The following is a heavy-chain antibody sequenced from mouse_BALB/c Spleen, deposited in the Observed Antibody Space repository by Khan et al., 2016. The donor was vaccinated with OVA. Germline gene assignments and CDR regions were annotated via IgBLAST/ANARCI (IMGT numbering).Heavy chain of an antibody. J-gene: IGHJ3*01. Sequence: QVQLQQSGAELVKPGASVKISCKASGYTFTSYYMYWVKQRPGQGLEWLGGINPSNGGAHFNEKFKNKATLTVDKSSSTAYMQLSSLTSEDSAVYYCARSGYGNPFAYWGQGTLVTVSA. CDR2: INPSNGGA. CDR1: GYTFTSYY. CDR3: ARSGYGNPFAY. D-gene: IGHD2-1*01. V-gene: IGHV1S81*02.